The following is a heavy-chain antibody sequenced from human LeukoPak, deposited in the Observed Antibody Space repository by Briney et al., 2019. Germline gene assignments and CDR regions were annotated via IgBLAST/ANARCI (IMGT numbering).Heavy chain of an antibody. CDR3: AKDSRRIAVAGIDY. D-gene: IGHD6-13*01. CDR2: ISHDGSSK. J-gene: IGHJ4*02. V-gene: IGHV3-30-3*01. CDR1: GFSFSSSA. Sequence: GGSLRLSCVVSGFSFSSSAMHWVRQAPGKGLEWVSVISHDGSSKYYADSVKGRFTISRDNSKNTLYLQMNSLRAEDTAVYYCAKDSRRIAVAGIDYWGQGTLVTVSS.